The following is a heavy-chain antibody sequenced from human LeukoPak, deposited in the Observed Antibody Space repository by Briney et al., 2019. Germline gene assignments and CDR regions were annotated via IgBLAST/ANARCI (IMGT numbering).Heavy chain of an antibody. Sequence: GGSLRLSCAASGFTFSDYYMSWIRQAPGKGLEWVSYISSSGSTIYYADSVKGRFTISRDNAENSLYLQMNSLRAEDTAVYYCARDQGYYDSSLWDYWGQGTLVTVSS. CDR3: ARDQGYYDSSLWDY. CDR2: ISSSGSTI. CDR1: GFTFSDYY. J-gene: IGHJ4*02. V-gene: IGHV3-11*01. D-gene: IGHD3-22*01.